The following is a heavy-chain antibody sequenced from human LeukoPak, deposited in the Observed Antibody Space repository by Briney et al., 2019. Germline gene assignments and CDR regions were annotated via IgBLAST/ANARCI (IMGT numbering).Heavy chain of an antibody. V-gene: IGHV3-23*01. D-gene: IGHD3-10*01. CDR2: ISGSGVST. J-gene: IGHJ4*02. CDR1: RFTFSPDG. CDR3: AKGSGSGYGSGPFDY. Sequence: GGSLRLSCAASRFTFSPDGMGWVRQAPGKGLEWVSAISGSGVSTYYADSVKGRFTISRDNSKNTVSLQMSSLRAEDTALYYCAKGSGSGYGSGPFDYWGQGTLVTVSS.